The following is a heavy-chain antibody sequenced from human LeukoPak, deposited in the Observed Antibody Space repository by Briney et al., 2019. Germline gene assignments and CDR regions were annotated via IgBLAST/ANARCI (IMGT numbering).Heavy chain of an antibody. Sequence: ASVKVSCKASGYTFTSYGISWVRQAPGQGLEWMGWISAYNGNTNYAQKLQGRVTMTTDTSTNTAYMELRSLRSDDTAVYYCARAYYDFWSGYYTGMGNDAFDIWGQGTMVTVSS. CDR2: ISAYNGNT. CDR3: ARAYYDFWSGYYTGMGNDAFDI. V-gene: IGHV1-18*01. CDR1: GYTFTSYG. D-gene: IGHD3-3*01. J-gene: IGHJ3*02.